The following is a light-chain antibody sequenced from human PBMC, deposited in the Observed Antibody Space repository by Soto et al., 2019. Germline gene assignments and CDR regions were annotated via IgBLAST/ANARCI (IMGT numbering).Light chain of an antibody. Sequence: DIQMTQSPSSLSASVGDRVTITCRASRAISNYLAWYQQRPGKAPKLLIYAASTLQSGVPSRFSGSGSGTDFTLTISGLQPDEFAIYFCQKYNSAPWTFGQGTKVDIK. V-gene: IGKV1-27*01. CDR2: AAS. CDR1: RAISNY. CDR3: QKYNSAPWT. J-gene: IGKJ1*01.